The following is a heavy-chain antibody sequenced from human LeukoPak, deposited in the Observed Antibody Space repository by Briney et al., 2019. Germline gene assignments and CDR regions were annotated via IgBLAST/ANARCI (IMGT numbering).Heavy chain of an antibody. D-gene: IGHD3-9*01. V-gene: IGHV4-38-2*02. CDR1: GYSISSGYY. J-gene: IGHJ4*02. CDR2: IYHSGNT. Sequence: SETLSLTCTVSGYSISSGYYWGWIRQPPGKGLEWIGSIYHSGNTYYNPSLKSRVTISVDTSKNQLSLKLSSVTATDTAVYYCAGRTTYFGWRPSESPSCFDYWGQGTLVTVSS. CDR3: AGRTTYFGWRPSESPSCFDY.